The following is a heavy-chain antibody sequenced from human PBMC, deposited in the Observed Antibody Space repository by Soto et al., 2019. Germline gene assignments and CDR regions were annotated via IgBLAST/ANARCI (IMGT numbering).Heavy chain of an antibody. J-gene: IGHJ4*02. CDR3: ARDYVSPSSVGATNAQVAYFDY. CDR2: ISSSSSTI. V-gene: IGHV3-48*02. D-gene: IGHD1-26*01. CDR1: GFTFSSYS. Sequence: EVQLVESGGGLVQPGGSLRLSCAASGFTFSSYSMNWVRQAPGKGLEWVSYISSSSSTIYYADSVKGRFTLSRDNAKNSLFLRMNSRRDEDPAVYYGARDYVSPSSVGATNAQVAYFDYWGQGALVTVSS.